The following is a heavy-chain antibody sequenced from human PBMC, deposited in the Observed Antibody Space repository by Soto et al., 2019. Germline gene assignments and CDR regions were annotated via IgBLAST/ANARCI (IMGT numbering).Heavy chain of an antibody. J-gene: IGHJ4*02. CDR1: GYTFTSYA. Sequence: QVQLVQSGAEVKKPGASVKVSCKASGYTFTSYAMHWVRQAPGQRLEWMGWINAGNGNTKYSQKFQGRVTITRDTCSSEAYMELCSLRSEDTAVYYCASGPGGPDGPGDYWGQGTLVTVSS. V-gene: IGHV1-3*01. D-gene: IGHD2-15*01. CDR2: INAGNGNT. CDR3: ASGPGGPDGPGDY.